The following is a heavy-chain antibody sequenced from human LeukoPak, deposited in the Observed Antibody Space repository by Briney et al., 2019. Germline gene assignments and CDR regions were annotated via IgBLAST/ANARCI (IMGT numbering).Heavy chain of an antibody. D-gene: IGHD1-26*01. CDR2: IIPIFGTA. V-gene: IGHV1-69*05. J-gene: IGHJ5*02. Sequence: SVKVSCKASGGTFSSYAISWVRQAPGQGLEWMGGIIPIFGTANYAQKFQGRVTITTDESTSTAYMELSSVRSQDTAVYYCARGGGDWVDPWGQGTLVTVSS. CDR1: GGTFSSYA. CDR3: ARGGGDWVDP.